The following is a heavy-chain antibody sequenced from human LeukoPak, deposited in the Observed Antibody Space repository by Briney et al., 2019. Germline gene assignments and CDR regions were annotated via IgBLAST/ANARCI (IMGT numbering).Heavy chain of an antibody. V-gene: IGHV4-4*09. D-gene: IGHD1-26*01. J-gene: IGHJ4*02. Sequence: SETLSLTCTVSGGSISSYYWSWLRQPPGKGLEWIGYICTSGSTNYNPSLKRRVTISVDTSKNQFSLKLSSVTAADTAVYYCARQGWEGPFDYWGQGTLVTVSS. CDR2: ICTSGST. CDR1: GGSISSYY. CDR3: ARQGWEGPFDY.